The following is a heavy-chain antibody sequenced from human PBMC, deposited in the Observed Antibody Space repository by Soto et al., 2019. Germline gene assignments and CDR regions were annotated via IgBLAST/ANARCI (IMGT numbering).Heavy chain of an antibody. D-gene: IGHD3-10*01. Sequence: GGSLRLSCAASGFTFSDYYRSWIRQAPGKGLEWVSYISSRSSTIFYADSVKGRFTISRDNVKNSLYLQMNSLRSEDTAVYYCASCPQNCITSSPCCLFFDYWGQGTLVTVSS. J-gene: IGHJ4*02. CDR3: ASCPQNCITSSPCCLFFDY. V-gene: IGHV3-11*04. CDR1: GFTFSDYY. CDR2: ISSRSSTI.